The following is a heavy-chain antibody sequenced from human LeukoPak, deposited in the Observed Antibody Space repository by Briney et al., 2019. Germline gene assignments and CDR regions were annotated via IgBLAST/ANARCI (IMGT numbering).Heavy chain of an antibody. CDR1: GGSISSYY. Sequence: SETLSLTCTVSGGSISSYYWSWIRQPPGKGLEWIGYIYYSGSTNYNPPLKSRVTISVDTSKNQFSLKLSSVTAADTAVYYCARGLGYYDSSGYYFWGQGTLVTVSS. V-gene: IGHV4-59*01. J-gene: IGHJ4*02. CDR3: ARGLGYYDSSGYYF. D-gene: IGHD3-22*01. CDR2: IYYSGST.